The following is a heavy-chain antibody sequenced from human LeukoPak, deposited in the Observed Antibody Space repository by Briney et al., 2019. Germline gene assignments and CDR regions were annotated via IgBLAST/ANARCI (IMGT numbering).Heavy chain of an antibody. CDR1: GFTFSSYE. V-gene: IGHV3-48*03. D-gene: IGHD5-24*01. CDR2: ISSSGSTI. J-gene: IGHJ6*03. CDR3: ARVGDGYNFYYYYMDV. Sequence: GGSLRLSCAASGFTFSSYEMNWVRQAPGKGLEWVSYISSSGSTIYYADSVKGRFIISRDNAKNSLYLQMNSLRAEDTAVYYCARVGDGYNFYYYYMDVWGKGTTVTISS.